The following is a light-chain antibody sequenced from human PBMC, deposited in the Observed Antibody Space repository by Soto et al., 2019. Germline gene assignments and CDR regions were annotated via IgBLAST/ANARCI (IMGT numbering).Light chain of an antibody. Sequence: QYVLTQPPSVSGAPGQRVTISCTGSSSKIGAGYDVHWYQQLPGTAPRLLINANTNRPSGVPDRFSGSKSGTSASLAISGLQAEDEGDYFCQSYDSRLSDYVFGTGTKVTVL. CDR2: ANT. CDR1: SSKIGAGYD. CDR3: QSYDSRLSDYV. V-gene: IGLV1-40*01. J-gene: IGLJ1*01.